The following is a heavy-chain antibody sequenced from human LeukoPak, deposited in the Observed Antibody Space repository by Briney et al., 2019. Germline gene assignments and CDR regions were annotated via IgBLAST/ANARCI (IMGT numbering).Heavy chain of an antibody. CDR2: IIPIFGTA. D-gene: IGHD1-26*01. CDR3: ARHGRELPPTHFDY. CDR1: GGTFSSYA. V-gene: IGHV1-69*05. Sequence: SVKVSCKASGGTFSSYAISWVRQAPGQGLEWMGGIIPIFGTANYAQKFQGRVTITTDESTSTAYMELSSLRSEDTAVYYCARHGRELPPTHFDYWGQGTLVTVSS. J-gene: IGHJ4*02.